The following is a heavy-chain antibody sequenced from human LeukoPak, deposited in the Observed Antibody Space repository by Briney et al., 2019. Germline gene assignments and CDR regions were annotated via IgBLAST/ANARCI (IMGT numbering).Heavy chain of an antibody. D-gene: IGHD2-21*01. J-gene: IGHJ4*02. V-gene: IGHV3-23*01. CDR1: GFTFSSYA. CDR3: ARELSQIVWGGLDY. Sequence: GGSLRLSCAASGFTFSSYAMGWVCQAPGKGLEWVSVISGGGGRTYYADSVKGRFTISRDNSKNTLYLQMNSLRVEDTAVYYCARELSQIVWGGLDYGGQGTLVSVSS. CDR2: ISGGGGRT.